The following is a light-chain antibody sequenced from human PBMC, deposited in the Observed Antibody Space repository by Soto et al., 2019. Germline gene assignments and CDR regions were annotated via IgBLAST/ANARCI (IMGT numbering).Light chain of an antibody. CDR2: AAS. CDR3: QQYGSSPWT. V-gene: IGKV3-20*01. Sequence: EIVLTQSPGTLSLSPGERATLSCRATQSVRNNYLARYQQKPGQAPRLLIYAASGRATGIPDRFSGSGSGTDFTLTISRLEPEEFAVYHWQQYGSSPWTFGQGTKVEIK. CDR1: QSVRNNY. J-gene: IGKJ1*01.